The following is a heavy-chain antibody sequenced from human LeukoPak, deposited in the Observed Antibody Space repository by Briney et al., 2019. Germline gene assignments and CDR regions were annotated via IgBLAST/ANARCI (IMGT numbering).Heavy chain of an antibody. CDR3: ASSGSYLYYMDV. V-gene: IGHV3-48*01. D-gene: IGHD3-10*01. J-gene: IGHJ6*03. CDR1: GFTFSSYS. Sequence: GGSLRLSCAASGFTFSSYSMNWVRQAPGKGLEWVSYISSSSSTIYYADSVKGRFTISRDNAKNSLYLQMNSLRAEDTAVYYCASSGSYLYYMDVWGKGTTVTVSS. CDR2: ISSSSSTI.